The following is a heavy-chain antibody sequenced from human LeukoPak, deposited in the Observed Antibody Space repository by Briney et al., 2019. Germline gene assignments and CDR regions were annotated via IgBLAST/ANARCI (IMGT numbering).Heavy chain of an antibody. J-gene: IGHJ4*02. D-gene: IGHD1-26*01. CDR1: GLTVSSNY. V-gene: IGHV3-7*01. Sequence: GGSLRLSCAASGLTVSSNYMSWVRQAPGKGLEWVANIKQDGSEKYYVDSVKGRFTISRDNAKNSLYLQMNSLRAEDTAVYYCARDKDVGPTILVYWGQGTLVTVSS. CDR3: ARDKDVGPTILVY. CDR2: IKQDGSEK.